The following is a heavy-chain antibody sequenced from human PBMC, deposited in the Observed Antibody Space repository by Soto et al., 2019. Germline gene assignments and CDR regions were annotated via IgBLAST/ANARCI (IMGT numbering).Heavy chain of an antibody. Sequence: PSELLPLTCTVSWGSISSGSYYWSWVRRPPGKGLEWIAYIYYSGSTNYNPSLKSRVTISVDRSKNQFSLKLNSVTAADTAVYYCARATYYYYGMDVWGQRPTVTLSS. V-gene: IGHV4-61*01. J-gene: IGHJ6*01. CDR1: WGSISSGSYY. CDR3: ARATYYYYGMDV. D-gene: IGHD1-26*01. CDR2: IYYSGST.